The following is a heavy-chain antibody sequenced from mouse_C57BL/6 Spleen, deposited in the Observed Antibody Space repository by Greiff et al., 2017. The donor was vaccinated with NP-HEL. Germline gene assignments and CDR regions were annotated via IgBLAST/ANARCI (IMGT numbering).Heavy chain of an antibody. V-gene: IGHV1-55*01. Sequence: QVQLQQPGAELVKPGASVKMSCKASGYTFTSYWITWVKQRPGQGLEWIGDIYPGSGSTNYNEKFKSKATLTVYTSSSTAYMQLSSLTSEDSAVYYCARRGYGNYFAYWGQGTLVTVSA. CDR1: GYTFTSYW. D-gene: IGHD2-1*01. J-gene: IGHJ3*01. CDR2: IYPGSGST. CDR3: ARRGYGNYFAY.